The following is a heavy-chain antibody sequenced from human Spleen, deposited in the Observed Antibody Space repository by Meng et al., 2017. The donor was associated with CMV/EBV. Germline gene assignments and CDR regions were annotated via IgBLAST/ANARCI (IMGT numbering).Heavy chain of an antibody. J-gene: IGHJ6*02. CDR1: GYTFTSYD. CDR3: ARDWGPSSSSWYFGLDYYYYGMDV. Sequence: SVKVSCKASGYTFTSYDINWVRQAPGQGLEWMGGISPILGTANYAQKFQGTVTITTDESTSTAYMELSSLRSEDTAVYYCARDWGPSSSSWYFGLDYYYYGMDVWGQGTTVTVSS. D-gene: IGHD6-13*01. CDR2: ISPILGTA. V-gene: IGHV1-69*05.